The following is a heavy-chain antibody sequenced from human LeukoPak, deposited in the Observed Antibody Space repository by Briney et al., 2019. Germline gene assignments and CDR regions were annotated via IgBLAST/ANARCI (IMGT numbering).Heavy chain of an antibody. Sequence: SETLSLTCAVYGGSYSGYYWSWIRQPPGRGREWIGTIYHSGSTYYNTSLKSRVTMSVDTSKNQFSLKLSSVTAADTAVFYCARSSWSLFDYWGQGTLVTVSS. CDR3: ARSSWSLFDY. D-gene: IGHD1-26*01. J-gene: IGHJ4*02. CDR2: IYHSGST. V-gene: IGHV4-34*01. CDR1: GGSYSGYY.